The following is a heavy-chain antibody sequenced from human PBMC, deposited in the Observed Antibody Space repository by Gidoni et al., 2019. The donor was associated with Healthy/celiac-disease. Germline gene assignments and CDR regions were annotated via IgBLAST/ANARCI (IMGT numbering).Heavy chain of an antibody. Sequence: EAPLLESGGGVVQPGVSLRLSCTPSGFPFSSYAMSWVRQAPGKGLEWVSAISGSGGSTYYADSVKGRFTISRDNSKNTLYLQMNSLRAEDTAVYYCAKEGRGYSGYPDPWGQGTLVTVSS. D-gene: IGHD5-12*01. V-gene: IGHV3-23*01. J-gene: IGHJ5*02. CDR1: GFPFSSYA. CDR3: AKEGRGYSGYPDP. CDR2: ISGSGGST.